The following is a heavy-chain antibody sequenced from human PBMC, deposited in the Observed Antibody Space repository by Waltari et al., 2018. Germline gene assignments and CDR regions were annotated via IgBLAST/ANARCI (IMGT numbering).Heavy chain of an antibody. V-gene: IGHV4-59*01. CDR2: IYYSGST. Sequence: QVQLQESGPGLVKPSETLSLTCTVSGGSISSYYWSWIRQPPGKGLEWIGYIYYSGSTNYNPSLKSRVTISVDTSKNQFSLKLSSVTAADTAVYYCARLFYGDHADYFDYWGQGTLVTVSS. D-gene: IGHD4-17*01. J-gene: IGHJ4*02. CDR1: GGSISSYY. CDR3: ARLFYGDHADYFDY.